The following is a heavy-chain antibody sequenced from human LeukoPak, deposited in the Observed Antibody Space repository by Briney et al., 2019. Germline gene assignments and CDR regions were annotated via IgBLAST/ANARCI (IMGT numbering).Heavy chain of an antibody. CDR1: GFSFSDYS. V-gene: IGHV3-48*02. D-gene: IGHD2-2*01. Sequence: SGGSLRLSCAASGFSFSDYSMTWVRQAPGKGVEWVSYISPTSIDISYADSVKGRFTISRDNDKNSLYLQMNILRYEDTALYYCARAAYASSPDYWGQGTLVTVSS. CDR3: ARAAYASSPDY. J-gene: IGHJ4*02. CDR2: ISPTSIDI.